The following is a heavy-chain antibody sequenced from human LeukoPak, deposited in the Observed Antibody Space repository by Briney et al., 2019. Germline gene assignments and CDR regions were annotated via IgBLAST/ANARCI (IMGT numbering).Heavy chain of an antibody. Sequence: PSQTLSLTCTVSGGSISSGDYYWSWIRQPPGKGLEWIGYIYYSGSTYYNPSLKSRVTISIDTSKNQFSLKLTSVTAADTAVYYCARVVNWGLRYFDLSGPGTLVTVSS. J-gene: IGHJ2*01. CDR3: ARVVNWGLRYFDL. D-gene: IGHD7-27*01. CDR1: GGSISSGDYY. V-gene: IGHV4-30-4*01. CDR2: IYYSGST.